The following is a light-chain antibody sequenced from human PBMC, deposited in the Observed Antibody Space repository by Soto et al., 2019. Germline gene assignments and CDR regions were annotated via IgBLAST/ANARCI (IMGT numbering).Light chain of an antibody. CDR1: QSVSSSY. CDR2: GAS. J-gene: IGKJ3*01. CDR3: QQYGSSPFT. V-gene: IGKV3-20*01. Sequence: DIVMTQSPGTLSVPPGERATLSCRDSQSVSSSYLAWYQQKPGQAPRLLIYGASSRATGIPDRFSGSGSGTDFTLTISRLEPEDFAVYYCQQYGSSPFTFGPGTKVDIK.